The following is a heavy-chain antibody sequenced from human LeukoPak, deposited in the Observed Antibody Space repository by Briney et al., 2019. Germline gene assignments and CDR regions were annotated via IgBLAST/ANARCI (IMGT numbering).Heavy chain of an antibody. CDR2: INDDESNR. V-gene: IGHV3-74*01. CDR1: GFPFSNFW. Sequence: GGSLXLSCAASGFPFSNFWMHWVRQAPGKGLQWVSRINDDESNRSYADSVEGRFTISRDNAKKMLYLQMNSLRAEDTAVYYCTTGYGDYVTPFHYWGQGTLVTVTS. D-gene: IGHD4-17*01. CDR3: TTGYGDYVTPFHY. J-gene: IGHJ4*02.